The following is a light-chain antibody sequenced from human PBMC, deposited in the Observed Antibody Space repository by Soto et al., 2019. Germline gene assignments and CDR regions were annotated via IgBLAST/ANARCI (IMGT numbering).Light chain of an antibody. J-gene: IGLJ3*02. Sequence: QSALTQPASVSGSPGQSIIISCTGTSSDVGSYDLVSWYQQHPGKAPKLIIFEDNKRPSGVSSRFSGSKSGNTASLTISGRQAEDEAEYFCCSYAGSNSLMFGGGTKVTVL. CDR2: EDN. V-gene: IGLV2-23*01. CDR1: SSDVGSYDL. CDR3: CSYAGSNSLM.